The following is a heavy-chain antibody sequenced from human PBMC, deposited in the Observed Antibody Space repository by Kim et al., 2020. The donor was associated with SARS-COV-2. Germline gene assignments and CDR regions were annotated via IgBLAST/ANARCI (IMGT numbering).Heavy chain of an antibody. CDR1: GFTFSSDW. D-gene: IGHD2-15*01. J-gene: IGHJ5*02. Sequence: GGSLRLSCAASGFTFSSDWMSWVCQAPGTGLEWVANIKQDGSEKYYVDSVKGRFTISRDNAKNSLYLQMNSLRAEETAVYYCARDRAGWYPKKGWFDPWGQGTLVTVSS. V-gene: IGHV3-7*01. CDR3: ARDRAGWYPKKGWFDP. CDR2: IKQDGSEK.